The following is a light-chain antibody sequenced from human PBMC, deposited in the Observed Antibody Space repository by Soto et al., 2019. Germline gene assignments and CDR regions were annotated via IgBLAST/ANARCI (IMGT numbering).Light chain of an antibody. J-gene: IGLJ1*01. CDR2: DVT. CDR3: SSYTTSNSRQIA. V-gene: IGLV2-14*03. Sequence: SALTQPASVSGSPGQSITISCTGTSSDVGGYNYVSWYQHHPGKAPKLIIYDVTNRPSGVSNPFSGSKSGNTASLTISGLQPEDEADYYCSSYTTSNSRQIAFGTGNKVTFL. CDR1: SSDVGGYNY.